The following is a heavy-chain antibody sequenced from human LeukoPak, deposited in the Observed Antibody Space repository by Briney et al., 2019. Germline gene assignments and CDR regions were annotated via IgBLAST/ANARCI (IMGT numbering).Heavy chain of an antibody. Sequence: ASVKVSCKASGYTFTSYGISWVRQAPGQGLEWMGWISAYNGNTNYAQKLQGRVTMTTDTSTSTAYMELRSLRSDDTAVYYCARSSNYDFWSGYPYDYWGQGTLVTVSS. CDR3: ARSSNYDFWSGYPYDY. CDR2: ISAYNGNT. D-gene: IGHD3-3*01. J-gene: IGHJ4*02. CDR1: GYTFTSYG. V-gene: IGHV1-18*01.